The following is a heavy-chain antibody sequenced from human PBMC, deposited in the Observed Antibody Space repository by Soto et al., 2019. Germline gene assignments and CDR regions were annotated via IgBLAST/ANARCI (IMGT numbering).Heavy chain of an antibody. D-gene: IGHD5-18*01. CDR1: GFTVSNNY. Sequence: EVQLVESGGGLIQPGGSLRLSCAASGFTVSNNYMTWVRQAPGKGLEWVSFIYSSGSTYYADSVKGRFTISRDNFKSTVYLQMSSLRAEDTAVYYCARGYSYTQPVFDYWGLGTLVTVSS. J-gene: IGHJ4*02. CDR3: ARGYSYTQPVFDY. V-gene: IGHV3-53*01. CDR2: IYSSGST.